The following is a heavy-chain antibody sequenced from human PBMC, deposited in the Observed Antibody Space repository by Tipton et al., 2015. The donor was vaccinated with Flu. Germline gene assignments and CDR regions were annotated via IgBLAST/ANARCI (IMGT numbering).Heavy chain of an antibody. J-gene: IGHJ4*02. CDR1: GGSISNYY. CDR3: ARDDRSGSYKIN. D-gene: IGHD1-26*01. Sequence: TLSLTCTVSGGSISNYYWSWIRQPPGKGLEWIGNIFYSGNAHYSPSLKSRVTISVDTSNNHFSLKLSSVTAADTAVYYCARDDRSGSYKINWGRGTLVTVSS. V-gene: IGHV4-59*12. CDR2: IFYSGNA.